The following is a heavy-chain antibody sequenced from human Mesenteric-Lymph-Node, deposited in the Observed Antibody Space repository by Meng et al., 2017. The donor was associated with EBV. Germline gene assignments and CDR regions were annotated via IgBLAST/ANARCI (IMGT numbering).Heavy chain of an antibody. CDR1: GYTFTNYY. J-gene: IGHJ4*02. CDR3: ARGREFSGYQEYYFDY. Sequence: QVQLVQSGAEVKKRGASVKVCCXXSGYTFTNYYMNWVRQAPGQGPEWMGIVNPNSDSTNYAQKFQGRVTMTRDTSTTTGYMELSSLTSEDTAVYYCARGREFSGYQEYYFDYWGQGTLVTVSS. D-gene: IGHD5-12*01. V-gene: IGHV1-46*01. CDR2: VNPNSDST.